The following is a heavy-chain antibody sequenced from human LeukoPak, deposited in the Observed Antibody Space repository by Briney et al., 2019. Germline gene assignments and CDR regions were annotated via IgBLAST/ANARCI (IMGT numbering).Heavy chain of an antibody. D-gene: IGHD7-27*01. Sequence: ASVKVSCKASGYTFTSYYMHWVRQAPGQGLEWMGIINPSGGSTSYAQKFQGRVTMTRDTSTSTVYMELSSLRSEDTAVYYCANEGELGIFDYWGQGTLVTVSS. CDR3: ANEGELGIFDY. CDR2: INPSGGST. V-gene: IGHV1-46*01. CDR1: GYTFTSYY. J-gene: IGHJ4*02.